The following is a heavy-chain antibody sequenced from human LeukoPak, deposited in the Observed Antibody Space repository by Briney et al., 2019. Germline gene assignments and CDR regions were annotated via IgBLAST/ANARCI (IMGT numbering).Heavy chain of an antibody. CDR2: IYSDGAT. J-gene: IGHJ4*02. V-gene: IGHV3-53*01. D-gene: IGHD6-19*01. CDR1: EFNVSSNY. Sequence: GGSLRLSCAASEFNVSSNYMSWVRQAPGKGLEWVSVIYSDGATYYSDSVKGRFTISRDTSKNTLYLQMNSLRAEDTAVYYCTRESVAGVFDYWGQGTLVTVSS. CDR3: TRESVAGVFDY.